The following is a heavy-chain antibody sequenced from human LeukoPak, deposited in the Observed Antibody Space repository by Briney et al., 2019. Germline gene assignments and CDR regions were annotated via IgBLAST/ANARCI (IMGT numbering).Heavy chain of an antibody. J-gene: IGHJ4*02. D-gene: IGHD2-8*01. CDR1: GFTFSSSL. V-gene: IGHV3-74*01. CDR2: INSDGRST. CDR3: AKNIVLMVYAINYFDY. Sequence: QPGESLRLSCAASGFTFSSSLMHWVRQGPGKGPVWVSLINSDGRSTNYADSVKGRFTISRDNSKNTLYLQMNSLGAEDTAVYYCAKNIVLMVYAINYFDYWGQGTLVTVSS.